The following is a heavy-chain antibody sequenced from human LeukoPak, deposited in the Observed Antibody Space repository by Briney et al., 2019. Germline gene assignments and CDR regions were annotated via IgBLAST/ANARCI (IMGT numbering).Heavy chain of an antibody. V-gene: IGHV3-74*01. J-gene: IGHJ5*02. CDR2: ISPGGRKT. CDR3: IRAPRWEGGNNWFDP. D-gene: IGHD1-26*01. Sequence: GGSLRLSCAASGFTFSNFWMHWVRQAPEKGLVWVSRISPGGRKTDYADSVKGRFIISRENAESTLYLQMNILRPEDTAVYYCIRAPRWEGGNNWFDPWGQGTLVTVSS. CDR1: GFTFSNFW.